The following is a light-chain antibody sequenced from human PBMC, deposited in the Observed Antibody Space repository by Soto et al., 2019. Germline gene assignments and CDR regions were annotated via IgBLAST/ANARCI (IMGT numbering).Light chain of an antibody. J-gene: IGKJ2*01. CDR1: QSISIY. CDR3: QQSYSPLMYT. V-gene: IGKV1-39*01. Sequence: DIQMTQSPSSLSASVGDRVIITCRASQSISIYLNWYQQKPGKAPQLLIYATSSLQSGVPSRFSGSGSGTDFTLTISSLQPEDFATYYCQQSYSPLMYTFGQGTKLEIK. CDR2: ATS.